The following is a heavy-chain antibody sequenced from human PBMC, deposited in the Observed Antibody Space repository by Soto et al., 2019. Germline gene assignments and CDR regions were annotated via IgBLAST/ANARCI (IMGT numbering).Heavy chain of an antibody. D-gene: IGHD3-10*02. V-gene: IGHV1-3*01. Sequence: QVQLVQSGAEVQKPGASVKVSCKASGYAFHRYTIHWLRQAPGQRPEWMGWINAGNGDTKYSQKFQGSVTFTKDTSASTVYMELSSLKSEDTAVFYCARPMFGEFDYWGQGTLVTVS. CDR2: INAGNGDT. CDR3: ARPMFGEFDY. J-gene: IGHJ4*02. CDR1: GYAFHRYT.